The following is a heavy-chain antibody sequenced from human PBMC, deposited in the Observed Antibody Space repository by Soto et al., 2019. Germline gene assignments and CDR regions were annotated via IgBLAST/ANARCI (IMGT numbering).Heavy chain of an antibody. CDR2: IYYDATT. V-gene: IGHV4-39*01. CDR3: SRHGVNSPFRF. Sequence: QLQLQESGPGLVRPSETLSLTCIVSGDSISASTYYWGWVRQPPGEGLEWIGSIYYDATTYSNPSLKSXXSXSXXTSRNQFSLKLTSVTAADTAIYYCSRHGVNSPFRFWGQGTMVTVSS. D-gene: IGHD3-3*01. J-gene: IGHJ3*01. CDR1: GDSISASTYY.